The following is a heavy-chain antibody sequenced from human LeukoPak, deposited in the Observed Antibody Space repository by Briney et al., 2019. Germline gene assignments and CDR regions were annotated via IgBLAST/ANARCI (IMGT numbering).Heavy chain of an antibody. CDR3: AREAY. CDR2: VKEDGSQK. Sequence: GGSLRLSCAASGFTFSRYWMSWVRQAPGKGLEWVASVKEDGSQKNYADTVEGRFTISRGNAKKSLVLQMNSLRVEDTAIYYCAREAYWGPGTLVTVSS. J-gene: IGHJ4*02. CDR1: GFTFSRYW. V-gene: IGHV3-7*03.